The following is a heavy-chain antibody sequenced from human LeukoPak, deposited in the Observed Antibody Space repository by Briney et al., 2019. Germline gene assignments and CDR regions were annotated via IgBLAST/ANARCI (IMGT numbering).Heavy chain of an antibody. CDR3: ARHVRFGSYGYGSFDY. D-gene: IGHD5-18*01. Sequence: SETLSLTCTVSGGSISSYYWSWIRQPPGKGLEWIGYIYYSGSTNYNPSLKSRVTISVDTSKNQFSLKLSSVTAADTAAYYCARHVRFGSYGYGSFDYWGQGTLVTVSS. CDR2: IYYSGST. J-gene: IGHJ4*02. V-gene: IGHV4-59*08. CDR1: GGSISSYY.